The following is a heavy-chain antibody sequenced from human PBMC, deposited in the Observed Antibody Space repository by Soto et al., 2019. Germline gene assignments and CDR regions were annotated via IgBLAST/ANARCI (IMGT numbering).Heavy chain of an antibody. D-gene: IGHD2-2*01. CDR2: TIPIFGTA. J-gene: IGHJ6*02. CDR1: GGTFTSYA. CDR3: ARSQGGSTSLDIYYYYYYGMDV. V-gene: IGHV1-69*01. Sequence: QVQLVQSGAEVKKPGPSVKVSCKPPGGTFTSYAISWVRRAPDKGLEWMGGTIPIFGTANYAQRFQGRVTITADESTSTGYMELSSLRSEDTAVYYCARSQGGSTSLDIYYYYYYGMDVWGQGTTVTVSS.